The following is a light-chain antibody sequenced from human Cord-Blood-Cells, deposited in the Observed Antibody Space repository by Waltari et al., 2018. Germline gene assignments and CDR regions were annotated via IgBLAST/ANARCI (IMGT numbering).Light chain of an antibody. CDR1: QDIRNY. CDR3: QQYDNLPLT. V-gene: IGKV1-33*01. J-gene: IGKJ4*01. Sequence: DIQMTQSPSSLSASVGDRVTITCQASQDIRNYLNWYQQKPGKAPKLLIYDASNLETGGPSMFSGSGSGTDFTFTISSLQPEDIATYYCQQYDNLPLTFGGGTKVEIK. CDR2: DAS.